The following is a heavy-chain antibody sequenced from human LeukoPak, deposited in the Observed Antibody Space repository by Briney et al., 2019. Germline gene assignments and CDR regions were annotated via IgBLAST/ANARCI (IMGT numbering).Heavy chain of an antibody. CDR2: IKQDGSEK. CDR3: ARPFSYYDSSGYRHY. J-gene: IGHJ4*02. Sequence: GGSLRLSCAASGFTFSSYATHWVRKAPGKGLEWVANIKQDGSEKYYVDSVKGRFTISRDNAKNSLYLQMNSLRAEDTAVYYCARPFSYYDSSGYRHYWGQGTLVTVSS. D-gene: IGHD3-22*01. CDR1: GFTFSSYA. V-gene: IGHV3-7*01.